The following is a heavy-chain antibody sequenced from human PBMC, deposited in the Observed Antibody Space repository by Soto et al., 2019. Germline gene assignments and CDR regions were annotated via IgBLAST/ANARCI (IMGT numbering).Heavy chain of an antibody. CDR2: IYYSGST. D-gene: IGHD1-26*01. V-gene: IGHV4-39*01. Sequence: PSETLSLTCTVSGGSISSSSYYWGWIRQPPGKGLEWIGSIYYSGSTYYNPSLKSRVTISVDTSKNQFSLKLSSVTAADTAVYYCARHGGSYPYYYYGMDVWGQGTTVTVSS. CDR1: GGSISSSSYY. J-gene: IGHJ6*02. CDR3: ARHGGSYPYYYYGMDV.